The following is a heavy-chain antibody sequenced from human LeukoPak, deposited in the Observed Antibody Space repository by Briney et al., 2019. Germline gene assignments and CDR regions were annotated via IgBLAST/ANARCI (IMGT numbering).Heavy chain of an antibody. CDR2: IHHSGGT. V-gene: IGHV4-4*02. CDR3: ARKDYYDSNGLDY. D-gene: IGHD3-22*01. CDR1: GGSTSSSNW. Sequence: SGTLSLTCAVSGGSTSSSNWWSWVRQPPGKGLEWIGEIHHSGGTNYNPSLKSRVTISVDTSKNQFSLKLSSVTAADTAMYYCARKDYYDSNGLDYWGQGSLVTVSS. J-gene: IGHJ4*02.